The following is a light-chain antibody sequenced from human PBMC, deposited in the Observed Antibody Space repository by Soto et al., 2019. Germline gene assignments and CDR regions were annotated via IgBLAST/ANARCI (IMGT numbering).Light chain of an antibody. CDR3: CSYMSSVAYV. CDR1: SSDVGGYNH. CDR2: EVN. Sequence: QSALTQPASVSASPGQSITISCTGTSSDVGGYNHVSWYQQHPGKAPKLMIYEVNNRPPGVSNRFSGSKSGNTASLTISGLQAEDEAAYYCCSYMSSVAYVFGTGTQLTVL. V-gene: IGLV2-14*01. J-gene: IGLJ1*01.